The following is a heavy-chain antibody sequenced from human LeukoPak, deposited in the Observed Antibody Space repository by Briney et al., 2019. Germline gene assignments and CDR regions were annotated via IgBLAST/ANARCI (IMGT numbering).Heavy chain of an antibody. D-gene: IGHD2-2*01. CDR2: IYYSGST. J-gene: IGHJ3*02. CDR3: ARTIYCSSTSCLDAFDI. V-gene: IGHV4-39*01. CDR1: GGSISSSRYY. Sequence: SETLSLTCTVSGGSISSSRYYWGWIRQPPGKGLEWIGFIYYSGSTYYNPSLKSRVTISVDTSKNQFSLKLSSVTAADTAVYYCARTIYCSSTSCLDAFDIWGQGTMVTVSS.